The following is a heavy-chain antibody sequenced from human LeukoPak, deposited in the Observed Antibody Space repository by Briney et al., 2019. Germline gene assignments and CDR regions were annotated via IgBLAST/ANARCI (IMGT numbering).Heavy chain of an antibody. CDR1: GGSISTYY. D-gene: IGHD2/OR15-2a*01. Sequence: NPSETLSLTCTVSGGSISTYYLSWVRQPPGKGPEWIGNIHYSGSTNYNPSLKSRVTISLDTSKNQFSLNLNFVTAADTAVYYCARDFLSAGGNSYYFEYWGQGALVTVSS. J-gene: IGHJ4*02. V-gene: IGHV4-59*12. CDR2: IHYSGST. CDR3: ARDFLSAGGNSYYFEY.